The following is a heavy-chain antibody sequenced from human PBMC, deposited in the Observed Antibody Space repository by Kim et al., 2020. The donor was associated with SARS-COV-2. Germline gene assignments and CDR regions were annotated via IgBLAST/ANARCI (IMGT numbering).Heavy chain of an antibody. Sequence: SETLSLTCTVSGDSIRSYYWNWLRQPPGKGLEWIGYMFHSEGTHYNPSFQSRVTISADMSKNQFSLHLRSVTAADTAVYYCARRSCSVRSCGQDNWLDP. J-gene: IGHJ5*02. CDR1: GDSIRSYY. V-gene: IGHV4-59*08. CDR3: ARRSCSVRSCGQDNWLDP. CDR2: MFHSEGT. D-gene: IGHD2-15*01.